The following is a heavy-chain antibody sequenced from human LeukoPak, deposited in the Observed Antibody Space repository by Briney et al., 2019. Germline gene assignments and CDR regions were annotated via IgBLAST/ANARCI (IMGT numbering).Heavy chain of an antibody. CDR2: IWFDGSNK. Sequence: PGGSLRLSCAASGFTFSNYGMHWVRQAPGKGLEWVALIWFDGSNKYYTDSVKGRFTISRDNSKNTLYLQMSSLRAEDTAVYYCAGGYGSCWGQGTLVTVSS. V-gene: IGHV3-30*02. CDR3: AGGYGSC. CDR1: GFTFSNYG. D-gene: IGHD3-22*01. J-gene: IGHJ4*02.